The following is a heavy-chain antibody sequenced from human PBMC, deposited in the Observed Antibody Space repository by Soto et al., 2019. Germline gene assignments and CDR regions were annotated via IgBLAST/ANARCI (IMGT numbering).Heavy chain of an antibody. CDR2: ITGGGHNT. CDR1: GFTFSNYD. Sequence: EVQLLESGGGLVQPGGSLRLSCVATGFTFSNYDMNWVRQAPGKGLDWVSGITGGGHNTFYADSVMGRFTVSRDNSNNTLYLQMNSLRVEDTATYYCAKFKGIPEGWHLDLWCRGTLVTVSS. CDR3: AKFKGIPEGWHLDL. D-gene: IGHD2-2*01. V-gene: IGHV3-23*01. J-gene: IGHJ2*01.